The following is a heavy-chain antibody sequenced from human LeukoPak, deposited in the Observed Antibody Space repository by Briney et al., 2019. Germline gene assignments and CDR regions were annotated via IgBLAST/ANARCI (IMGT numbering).Heavy chain of an antibody. V-gene: IGHV3-7*01. J-gene: IGHJ5*01. CDR1: GFTFSSYW. Sequence: PGGSLRLSCAASGFTFSSYWMNWVRQAPGKGLEWVANIKQDGNEKHYEDSVKGRFSISRDNVKNSLYLQMDSLRAEDTAVYYCAKEGAYPIITYDSWGQGALVTVSS. CDR2: IKQDGNEK. D-gene: IGHD3-10*01. CDR3: AKEGAYPIITYDS.